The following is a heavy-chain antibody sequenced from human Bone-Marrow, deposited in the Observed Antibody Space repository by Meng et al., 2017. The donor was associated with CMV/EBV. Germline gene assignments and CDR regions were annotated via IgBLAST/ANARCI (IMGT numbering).Heavy chain of an antibody. CDR3: ARDEYDSSGLFDY. CDR1: GFTFSSYW. J-gene: IGHJ4*02. V-gene: IGHV3-7*01. CDR2: IKQDGSEK. D-gene: IGHD3-22*01. Sequence: GESLKISCAASGFTFSSYWMSWVRQAPGKGLEWVANIKQDGSEKYYVDSVKGRFTISRDNAKNSLYLQMNSLRAEDTAVYYCARDEYDSSGLFDYWGQGTLVTVYS.